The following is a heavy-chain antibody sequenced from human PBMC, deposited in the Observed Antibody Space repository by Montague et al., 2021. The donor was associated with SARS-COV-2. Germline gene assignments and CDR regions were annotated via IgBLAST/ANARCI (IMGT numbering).Heavy chain of an antibody. CDR3: ARDGHRRLSIEGRFDP. CDR2: ISDDGTNK. Sequence: SLRLSCAASGFTFRSYAMHWVRQTPGKGLEWVASISDDGTNKFYVDSVKGRFTISRDNSKNSLYLQMNGLRADDTAVYYCARDGHRRLSIEGRFDPWGQGTLVTVSS. V-gene: IGHV3-30*04. J-gene: IGHJ5*02. CDR1: GFTFRSYA. D-gene: IGHD6-6*01.